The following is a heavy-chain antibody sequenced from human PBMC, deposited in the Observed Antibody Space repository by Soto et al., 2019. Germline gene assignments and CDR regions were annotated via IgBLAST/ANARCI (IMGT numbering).Heavy chain of an antibody. V-gene: IGHV1-69*13. CDR1: GGTFSSYA. CDR2: IIPIFGTA. CDR3: ARHTRGYSGYRLEDY. J-gene: IGHJ4*02. Sequence: SVKVSCKASGGTFSSYAISWVRQAPGQGLEWMGGIIPIFGTANYAQKFQGRVTITADESTSTAYMELSSLRSEDTAVYYCARHTRGYSGYRLEDYWGQGTLVTVSS. D-gene: IGHD5-12*01.